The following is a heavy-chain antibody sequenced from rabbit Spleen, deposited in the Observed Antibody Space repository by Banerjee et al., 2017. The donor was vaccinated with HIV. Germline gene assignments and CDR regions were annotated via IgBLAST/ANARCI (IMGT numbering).Heavy chain of an antibody. CDR3: ARDTSSSFSSYGMDR. CDR1: GVSFSGDSY. V-gene: IGHV1S40*01. Sequence: QSLEESGGDLVKPGASLTLICIASGVSFSGDSYMCWVRQAPGKGLEWIACIDTGSSGFTYFANLAKGRFTISKTSSTTVTLQMTSLTAADTATYFCARDTSSSFSSYGMDRWGPGTPVTVS. CDR2: IDTGSSGFT. D-gene: IGHD1-1*01. J-gene: IGHJ6*01.